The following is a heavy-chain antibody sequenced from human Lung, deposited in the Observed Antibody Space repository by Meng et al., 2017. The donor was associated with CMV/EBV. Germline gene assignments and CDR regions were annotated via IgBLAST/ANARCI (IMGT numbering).Heavy chain of an antibody. Sequence: QMQLQESGPGLVKPSGTPPLTCAVSGGSISISTWWSWVRQPPGKGLEWIGEIYHSGGTNYNPSLRGRVTISLDKSKNQFSLTLRSVTAADTAVYYCARDPYATGWAGWGQGTLVTVSS. CDR3: ARDPYATGWAG. CDR1: GGSISISTW. J-gene: IGHJ4*02. V-gene: IGHV4-4*02. D-gene: IGHD6-19*01. CDR2: IYHSGGT.